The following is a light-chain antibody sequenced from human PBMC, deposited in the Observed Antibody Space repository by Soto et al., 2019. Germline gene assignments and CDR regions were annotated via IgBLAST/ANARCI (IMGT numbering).Light chain of an antibody. V-gene: IGLV2-11*01. CDR1: SSDVGGYNY. Sequence: QSALTQPRSVSGSPGQPVTISCTGTSSDVGGYNYVSWYQQHPGKAPKLMMYDVSKRPSGIPDRFSGSKSGHTASLTISGLQAEDEADYYCCSYAGSHTWVFGGGTKLTVL. CDR3: CSYAGSHTWV. J-gene: IGLJ3*02. CDR2: DVS.